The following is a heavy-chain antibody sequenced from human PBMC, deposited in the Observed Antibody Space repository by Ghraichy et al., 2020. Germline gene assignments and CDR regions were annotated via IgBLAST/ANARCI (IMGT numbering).Heavy chain of an antibody. J-gene: IGHJ4*02. V-gene: IGHV3-11*06. CDR3: ARDRMGASGYAIG. Sequence: GGSLRLSCAASGFTFSDFYMSWIRQAPGKGLEWVSSISSGSSYTNYADSVKGRFTISRDNAKNSLYLQMNSLRAEDTAVYYCARDRMGASGYAIGWGQGTLVTVSS. CDR1: GFTFSDFY. CDR2: ISSGSSYT. D-gene: IGHD5-12*01.